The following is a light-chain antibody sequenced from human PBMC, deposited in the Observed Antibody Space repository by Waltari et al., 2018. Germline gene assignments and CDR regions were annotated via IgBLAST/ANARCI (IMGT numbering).Light chain of an antibody. J-gene: IGLJ2*01. V-gene: IGLV2-14*03. CDR1: NSDVDAYNY. CDR2: DVT. Sequence: QSALTQPASVSGSPGQSITISCTGTNSDVDAYNYVSWYQQHPGQAPKRMIYDVTSRPSGVSNRCPGSKSGNTASLTISGLQAEDEADYYCSSYTSSSTPLVFGGGTKLTVL. CDR3: SSYTSSSTPLV.